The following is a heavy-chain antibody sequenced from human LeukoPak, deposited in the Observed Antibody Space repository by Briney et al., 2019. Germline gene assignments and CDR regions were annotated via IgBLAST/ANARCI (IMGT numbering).Heavy chain of an antibody. V-gene: IGHV1-8*02. J-gene: IGHJ5*02. CDR1: GYTFTGYY. CDR3: ARGLDRGIAAAP. D-gene: IGHD6-13*01. CDR2: MNPNSGNT. Sequence: GASVKVSCKASGYTFTGYYVHWVRQAPGQGLEWMGWMNPNSGNTGYAQKFQGRVTMTRNTSISTAYMELSSLRSEDTAVYYCARGLDRGIAAAPWGQGTLVTVSS.